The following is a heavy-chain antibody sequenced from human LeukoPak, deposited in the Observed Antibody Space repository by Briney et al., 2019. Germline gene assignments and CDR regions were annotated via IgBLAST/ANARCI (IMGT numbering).Heavy chain of an antibody. CDR3: ARGGVWQLEFD. CDR1: GFTVSSNC. J-gene: IGHJ4*02. Sequence: PGGSLRLSCAASGFTVSSNCMSWVRQAPGKGLEWVSVIYSGGSTYYADSVKGRFTISRDNSKNTLYLQMNSLRAEDTAVYYCARGGVWQLEFDWGQGTLVTVSS. V-gene: IGHV3-66*02. D-gene: IGHD6-6*01. CDR2: IYSGGST.